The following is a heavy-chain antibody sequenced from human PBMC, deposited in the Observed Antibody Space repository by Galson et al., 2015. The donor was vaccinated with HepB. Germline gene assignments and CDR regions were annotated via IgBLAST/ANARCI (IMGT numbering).Heavy chain of an antibody. CDR3: ARVIVGATKGGFDY. J-gene: IGHJ4*02. CDR1: GGTFSSYA. V-gene: IGHV1-69*13. CDR2: IIPIFGTA. D-gene: IGHD1-26*01. Sequence: SVKVSCKASGGTFSSYATSWVRQAPGQGLEWMGGIIPIFGTANYAQKFQGRVTITADESTSTAYMELSSLRSEDTAVYYCARVIVGATKGGFDYCSQGTLVTVSS.